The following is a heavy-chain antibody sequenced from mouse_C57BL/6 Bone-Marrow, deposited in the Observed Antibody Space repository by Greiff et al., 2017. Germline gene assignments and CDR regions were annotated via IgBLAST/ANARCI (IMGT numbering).Heavy chain of an antibody. CDR3: ARIYYYGSSPFAY. Sequence: QVQLQQSGPGLVQPSQSLSITCTVSGFSLTSYGVHWVRQSPGKGLEWLGVIWSGGSTDSNAAFISRLSISKDNSKSQVFFKMNSLQADDTAIYYCARIYYYGSSPFAYWGQGTLVTVSA. CDR2: IWSGGST. D-gene: IGHD1-1*01. CDR1: GFSLTSYG. V-gene: IGHV2-2*01. J-gene: IGHJ3*01.